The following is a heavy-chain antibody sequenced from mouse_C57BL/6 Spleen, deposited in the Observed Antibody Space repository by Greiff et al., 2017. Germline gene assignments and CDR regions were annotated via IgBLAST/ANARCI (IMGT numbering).Heavy chain of an antibody. D-gene: IGHD1-1*01. V-gene: IGHV1-64*01. Sequence: QVQLQQPGAELVKPGASVKLSCKASGYTFTSYWMHWVKQRPGQGLEWIGMIHPNSGSTNYNEKFKSKATLTVDKSSSTAYMQLSSLTSEDSAVYYCARSPTLFTTVVATDYAMDYWGQGTSVTVSS. J-gene: IGHJ4*01. CDR3: ARSPTLFTTVVATDYAMDY. CDR2: IHPNSGST. CDR1: GYTFTSYW.